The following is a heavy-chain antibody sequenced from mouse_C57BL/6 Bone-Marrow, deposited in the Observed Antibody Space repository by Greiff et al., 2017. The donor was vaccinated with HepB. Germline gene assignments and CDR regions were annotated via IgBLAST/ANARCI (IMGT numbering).Heavy chain of an antibody. V-gene: IGHV1-15*01. CDR3: TLTGTYWYFDV. J-gene: IGHJ1*03. CDR2: IDPETGGT. D-gene: IGHD4-1*01. Sequence: QVQLQQSGAELVRPGASVTLSCKASGYTFTDYEMHWVKQTPVHGLEWIGAIDPETGGTAYNQKFKGKAILTADKSSSTAYMELRSLTSEDSAVYYCTLTGTYWYFDVWGTGTTVTVSS. CDR1: GYTFTDYE.